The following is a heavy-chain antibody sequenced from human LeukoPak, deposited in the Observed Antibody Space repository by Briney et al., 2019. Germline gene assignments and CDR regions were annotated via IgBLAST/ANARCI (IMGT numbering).Heavy chain of an antibody. V-gene: IGHV5-10-1*01. CDR3: ARHADYGDYERDWFDP. Sequence: GASLRISCKGSGSSFTSYWISWVRPLPGKGLEWMGRIDPSDSYTNYSPSFQGHVTISADKSISTAYLQWSSLKASDTAMYYCARHADYGDYERDWFDPWGQGTLVTVSS. CDR2: IDPSDSYT. CDR1: GSSFTSYW. J-gene: IGHJ5*02. D-gene: IGHD4-17*01.